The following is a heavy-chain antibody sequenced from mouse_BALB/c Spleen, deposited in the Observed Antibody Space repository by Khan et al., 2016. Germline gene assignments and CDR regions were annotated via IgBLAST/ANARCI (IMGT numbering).Heavy chain of an antibody. J-gene: IGHJ4*01. V-gene: IGHV1-82*01. CDR3: AKAVITTTYDYSMDY. Sequence: QVRLQQSGPELVKPGASVKISCKASGYEFSSSWMNWVKQRPGQDLEWIGRIFPGDGDADYNGIFKGKATLTADKSSSTAYMQLSSLTSVDSSVYFSAKAVITTTYDYSMDYWGQATSVTVSS. D-gene: IGHD2-4*01. CDR1: GYEFSSSW. CDR2: IFPGDGDA.